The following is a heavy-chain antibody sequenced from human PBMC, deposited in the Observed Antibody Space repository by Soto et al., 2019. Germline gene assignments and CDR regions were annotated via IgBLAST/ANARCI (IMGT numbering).Heavy chain of an antibody. J-gene: IGHJ6*02. Sequence: QVQLQESGPGLVKPSETLSLTCTVSGGSVSSGSYYWSWIRQPPGKGLEWIGYIYYSGSTNYNPSLKSRVTISVGTSKNQFSLKLSSVTAADTAVYYCARGGSSSWYPYYYYGMDVWGQGTTVTVSS. V-gene: IGHV4-61*01. CDR1: GGSVSSGSYY. CDR2: IYYSGST. D-gene: IGHD6-13*01. CDR3: ARGGSSSWYPYYYYGMDV.